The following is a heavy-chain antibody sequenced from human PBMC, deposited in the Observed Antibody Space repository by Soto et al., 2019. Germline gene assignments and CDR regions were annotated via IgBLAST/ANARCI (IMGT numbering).Heavy chain of an antibody. CDR1: GFTFSNAW. V-gene: IGHV3-15*07. CDR3: TTSGGSHQKRGTPGSYYFDY. Sequence: EVQLVESGGGLVKPGGSLRLSCAASGFTFSNAWMNWVRQAPGKGLEWVGRIKSKTDGGTTDYAAPVKGRFTISRDDSXXTXYXXMNSLKTEDTAVYYCTTSGGSHQKRGTPGSYYFDYWGQGTLVTVSS. D-gene: IGHD1-26*01. CDR2: IKSKTDGGTT. J-gene: IGHJ4*02.